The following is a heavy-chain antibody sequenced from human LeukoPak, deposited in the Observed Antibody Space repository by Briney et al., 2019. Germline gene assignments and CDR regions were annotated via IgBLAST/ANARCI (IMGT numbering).Heavy chain of an antibody. CDR3: ASGRDDSSGLLRPY. CDR1: GFTFSSYS. J-gene: IGHJ4*02. CDR2: ISSSSSTI. Sequence: GGSLRLSCAASGFTFSSYSMNWVRQAPGKGLEWVSYISSSSSTIYYADSVKGRFTISRDNAKNSLYLQMNSLRAEDTAVYYCASGRDDSSGLLRPYWSQGTLVTVSS. V-gene: IGHV3-48*04. D-gene: IGHD3-22*01.